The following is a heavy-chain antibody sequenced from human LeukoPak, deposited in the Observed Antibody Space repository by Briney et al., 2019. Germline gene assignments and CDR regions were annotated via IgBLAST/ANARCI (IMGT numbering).Heavy chain of an antibody. CDR2: INPSGGST. J-gene: IGHJ6*02. D-gene: IGHD6-13*01. Sequence: GASVKVSCKASGYTFTSYYMHWVRQAPGQGLEWMGIINPSGGSTSYAQKFQGRVTMTRDTSTSTVYMELSSLRSEDTAVYYCASIAAPSYYYYGIDVWGQGTTVTVSS. V-gene: IGHV1-46*01. CDR1: GYTFTSYY. CDR3: ASIAAPSYYYYGIDV.